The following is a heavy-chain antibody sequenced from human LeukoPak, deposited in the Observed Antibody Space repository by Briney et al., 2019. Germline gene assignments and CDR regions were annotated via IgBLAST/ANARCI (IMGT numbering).Heavy chain of an antibody. CDR2: IYYSGST. CDR1: GGSISSYY. D-gene: IGHD3-10*01. V-gene: IGHV4-59*12. J-gene: IGHJ4*02. Sequence: SETLSLTCTVSGGSISSYYWSWIRQPPGKGLEWIGYIYYSGSTNYNPSLKSRVTISVDTSKNQFSLKLSSVTAADTAVYYCARGRGTYGSGSYLVYWGQGTLVTVSS. CDR3: ARGRGTYGSGSYLVY.